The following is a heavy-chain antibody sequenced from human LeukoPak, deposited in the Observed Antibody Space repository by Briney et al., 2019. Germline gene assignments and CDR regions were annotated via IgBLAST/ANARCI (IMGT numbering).Heavy chain of an antibody. J-gene: IGHJ4*02. CDR1: GFNFNIFA. V-gene: IGHV3-23*01. CDR2: MTGPADTT. Sequence: SGGSLRLSCGASGFNFNIFAMSWVRQAPGKGPEWLSAMTGPADTTYYAESVKGRFTISIDYSKSMVYLQMNSLRVEDTAIYYCAKGAEIDHWGQGTLVTVSS. CDR3: AKGAEIDH.